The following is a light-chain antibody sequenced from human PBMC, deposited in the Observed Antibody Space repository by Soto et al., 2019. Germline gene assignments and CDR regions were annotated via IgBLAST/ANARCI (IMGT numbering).Light chain of an antibody. V-gene: IGKV3-20*01. CDR3: QQYVSSLT. CDR1: HTVSSSY. Sequence: EIVLTQSPGTLSLSPGERATLSCRASHTVSSSYLAWYQQKPGQPPRLLIYGASSRATGIPHRFSGSGSGTDFTLSISRLEPEDFAVYYCQQYVSSLTFGGGTKVEIK. CDR2: GAS. J-gene: IGKJ4*01.